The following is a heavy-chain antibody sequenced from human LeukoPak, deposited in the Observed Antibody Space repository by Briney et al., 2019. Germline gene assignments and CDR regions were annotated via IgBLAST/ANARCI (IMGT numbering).Heavy chain of an antibody. CDR2: IYTSGST. V-gene: IGHV4-4*07. Sequence: SETLSLTCTVSGGSISSYYWSWIRQPAGKGLEWIGRIYTSGSTNYNPSLKSRVTMSVDTSKNQFSMKLSSVTAADTAVYYCARSDYYDSSGYFDYWGQGTLVTVSS. CDR3: ARSDYYDSSGYFDY. D-gene: IGHD3-22*01. J-gene: IGHJ4*02. CDR1: GGSISSYY.